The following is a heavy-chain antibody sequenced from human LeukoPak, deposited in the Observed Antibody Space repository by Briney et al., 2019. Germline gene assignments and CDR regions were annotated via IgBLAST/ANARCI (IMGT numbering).Heavy chain of an antibody. CDR2: NIPIFGTA. D-gene: IGHD3-22*01. J-gene: IGHJ1*01. CDR1: GGTCSSYA. Sequence: ASVKVSCKASGGTCSSYAISWVRQATGQWLEWMGGNIPIFGTANYAQKFQGRVTITADESTSTAYMELSSLGSEDTAVYYCARESDYYDSSGPFQHWGQGTLVTVSS. V-gene: IGHV1-69*13. CDR3: ARESDYYDSSGPFQH.